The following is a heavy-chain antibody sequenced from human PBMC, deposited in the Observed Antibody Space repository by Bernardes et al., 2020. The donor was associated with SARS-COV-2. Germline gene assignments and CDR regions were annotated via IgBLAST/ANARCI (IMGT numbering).Heavy chain of an antibody. CDR2: LNEHGSIT. V-gene: IGHV3-74*01. Sequence: GVLRLSCVVSGFTFSTYWMHWVRQAPGKGPVWVSRLNEHGSITTYADFAKGRFTISRDNARNTLYLQMNSLRAEDTATYYCVRDLGGARGTWGQGTLVTVSS. D-gene: IGHD2-15*01. CDR3: VRDLGGARGT. J-gene: IGHJ4*02. CDR1: GFTFSTYW.